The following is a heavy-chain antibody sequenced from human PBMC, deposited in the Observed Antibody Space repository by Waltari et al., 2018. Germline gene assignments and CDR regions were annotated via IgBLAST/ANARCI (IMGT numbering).Heavy chain of an antibody. CDR2: IRGNNGKT. J-gene: IGHJ5*02. CDR1: GYTFSDYG. D-gene: IGHD3-3*01. CDR3: ARERHRLMEEGYLMALDP. V-gene: IGHV1-18*01. Sequence: QVQLVQSGAEVKKPGASVKVSCKASGYTFSDYGISWVRQAPGQGLEWMGGIRGNNGKTNHAQKFQGRLIMTEDTSATTVYMELTYLTSDDTAVYYCARERHRLMEEGYLMALDPWGQGTLVTVSS.